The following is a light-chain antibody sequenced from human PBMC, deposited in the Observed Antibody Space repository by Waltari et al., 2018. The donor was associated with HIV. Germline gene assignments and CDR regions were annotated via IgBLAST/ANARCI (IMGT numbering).Light chain of an antibody. V-gene: IGLV3-1*01. Sequence: YGLTQAPSVSVSPGQTAYISCSGDELGAKYASWYQHKPGQSPVLVIYQDNKRPSGIPERFSGSNSGNTATLTISGTQAMDEADYYCQAWDKTVVFGGGTKLTV. CDR2: QDN. J-gene: IGLJ2*01. CDR3: QAWDKTVV. CDR1: ELGAKY.